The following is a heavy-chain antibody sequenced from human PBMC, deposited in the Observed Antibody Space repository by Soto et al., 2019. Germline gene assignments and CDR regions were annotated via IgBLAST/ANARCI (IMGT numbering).Heavy chain of an antibody. CDR1: GNTFSNYV. CDR2: INAGSGNT. V-gene: IGHV1-3*05. CDR3: ARAHHGRE. Sequence: QVQLVQSGAEEKKPGASVKVSCKASGNTFSNYVIHWVRQAPGQRLEWMGWINAGSGNTKYSQKFQDRVTITRDTSASTAYMELSSLRSEDTAVYYCARAHHGREWGQGTLVTVSS. D-gene: IGHD1-26*01. J-gene: IGHJ4*02.